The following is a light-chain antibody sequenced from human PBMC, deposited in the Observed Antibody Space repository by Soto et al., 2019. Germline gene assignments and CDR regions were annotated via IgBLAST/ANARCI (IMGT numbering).Light chain of an antibody. CDR1: RSNIGNNA. CDR3: ETWDSSLSAGV. V-gene: IGLV1-51*01. Sequence: QSVLTQPPSVSAAPGQKVTVFCSGSRSNIGNNAVVWYQHLPGTAPKLLIYDNDKRPSGISDRFSASKSGTSATLAITGLQTGDEADYYCETWDSSLSAGVFGGGTKLTVL. J-gene: IGLJ3*02. CDR2: DND.